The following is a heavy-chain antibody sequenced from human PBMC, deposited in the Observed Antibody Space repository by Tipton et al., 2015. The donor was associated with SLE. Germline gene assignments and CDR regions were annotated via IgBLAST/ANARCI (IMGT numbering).Heavy chain of an antibody. CDR1: GGSISGSNYY. Sequence: TLSLTCTVSGGSISGSNYYWGWIRPPPGKGLEWIGSIYYSGTTYYNPSLKSRVTLSVDTSKNQFTLNLTSVTATDTAVYYCARRVTTIGIDNWGQGTLVTVSS. CDR2: IYYSGTT. CDR3: ARRVTTIGIDN. D-gene: IGHD4-17*01. V-gene: IGHV4-39*01. J-gene: IGHJ4*02.